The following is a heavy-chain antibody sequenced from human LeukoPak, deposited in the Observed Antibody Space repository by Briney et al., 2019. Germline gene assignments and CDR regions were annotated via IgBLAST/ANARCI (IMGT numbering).Heavy chain of an antibody. D-gene: IGHD2-2*01. J-gene: IGHJ6*03. CDR3: ARRAGYCSSTSCYSARYYYMDV. CDR1: SGSISGYF. Sequence: SETLSLTCTVSSGSISGYFWSWIRQPPGKGLEWIGYIHYSGTTNYNPSLKSRVTMSVDTSKNQFSLKLSSVTAADTAVYYCARRAGYCSSTSCYSARYYYMDVWGKGTTVTISS. CDR2: IHYSGTT. V-gene: IGHV4-59*12.